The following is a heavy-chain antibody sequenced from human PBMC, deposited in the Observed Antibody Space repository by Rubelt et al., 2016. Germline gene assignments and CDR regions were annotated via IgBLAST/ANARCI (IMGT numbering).Heavy chain of an antibody. Sequence: QVQLVQSGAEVKEPEASIKVSCKTSGYSFKRYAISWVRQAPGQGLEWMGWISAYDGNTNYAQKLQGRVTMTTDTSTSTAYMELRSLRSDDTAVYFCARDQLALYAFDIWGQGTMVTVSS. V-gene: IGHV1-18*01. J-gene: IGHJ3*02. CDR3: ARDQLALYAFDI. CDR1: GYSFKRYA. CDR2: ISAYDGNT. D-gene: IGHD1-1*01.